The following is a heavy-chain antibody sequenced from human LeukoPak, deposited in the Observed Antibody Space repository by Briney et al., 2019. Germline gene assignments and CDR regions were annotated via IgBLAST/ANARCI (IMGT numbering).Heavy chain of an antibody. J-gene: IGHJ4*02. CDR1: GGTFSSYA. V-gene: IGHV1-69*04. Sequence: SVKVSCKASGGTFSSYAISWVRQAPGQGLEWMGRIIPILGIANYAQKFQDRVTITADKSTSTAYMELSSLRSEDTAVYYCAREPLRKPFDYWGQGTLVTVSS. CDR3: AREPLRKPFDY. CDR2: IIPILGIA.